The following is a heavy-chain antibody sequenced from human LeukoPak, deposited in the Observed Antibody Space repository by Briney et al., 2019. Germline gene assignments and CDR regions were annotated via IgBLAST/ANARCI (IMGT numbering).Heavy chain of an antibody. CDR1: GGSISSSSYY. V-gene: IGHV4-39*01. D-gene: IGHD3-10*01. CDR2: IYYSGST. J-gene: IGHJ4*02. CDR3: ARHVQWFGEYVDY. Sequence: SETLSLTCTVSGGSISSSSYYWGWIRQPPGKGLEWIGSIYYSGSTYYNPSLKSRVTISVDTSKNQFSLKLSSVTAADTAVCYCARHVQWFGEYVDYWGQGTLVTVSS.